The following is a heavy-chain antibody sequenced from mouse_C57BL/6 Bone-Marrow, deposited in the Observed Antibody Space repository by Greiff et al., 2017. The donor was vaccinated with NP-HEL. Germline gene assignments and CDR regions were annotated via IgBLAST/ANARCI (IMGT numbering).Heavy chain of an antibody. CDR1: GYTFTSYG. J-gene: IGHJ4*01. CDR2: IYPRSGNT. Sequence: QVQLQQSGAELARPGASVQLSCKASGYTFTSYGISWVKQRTGQGIEWIGEIYPRSGNTYYNEKFKGKATMTADKSSSTAYMELRSLTSEDSAVYFCARRGGSSGYAMDYWGQGTSVTVSS. V-gene: IGHV1-81*01. CDR3: ARRGGSSGYAMDY. D-gene: IGHD3-2*02.